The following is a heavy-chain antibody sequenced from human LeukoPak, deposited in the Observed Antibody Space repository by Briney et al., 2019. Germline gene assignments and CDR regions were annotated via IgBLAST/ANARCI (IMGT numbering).Heavy chain of an antibody. V-gene: IGHV1-46*01. CDR2: INPSGGST. D-gene: IGHD2-2*01. Sequence: ASVKVSCKASGYTFTSYYMHWVRQAPGQGLEWMGIINPSGGSTSYAQKFQGRVTMTRDTSTSTAYMELSSLRSEDTAVYYCARVVTPRYCSTTSCYWKGWFDPWGQGTLVTVSS. J-gene: IGHJ5*02. CDR1: GYTFTSYY. CDR3: ARVVTPRYCSTTSCYWKGWFDP.